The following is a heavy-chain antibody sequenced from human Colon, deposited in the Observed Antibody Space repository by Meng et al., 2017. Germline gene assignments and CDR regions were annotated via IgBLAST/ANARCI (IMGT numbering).Heavy chain of an antibody. CDR1: GVSVKSGIYY. V-gene: IGHV4-61*01. J-gene: IGHJ4*02. CDR3: AREGPIAVAGYDY. Sequence: QVQLQGSGPGLVRPSETLSLTCNVYGVSVKSGIYYWNWIRQPPGKTLEWIGYIYSSGSTTYNPSLKSRVTISLDTPKNQFSLKLTSVTAADTAVYYCAREGPIAVAGYDYWGQGTLVTVSS. D-gene: IGHD6-19*01. CDR2: IYSSGST.